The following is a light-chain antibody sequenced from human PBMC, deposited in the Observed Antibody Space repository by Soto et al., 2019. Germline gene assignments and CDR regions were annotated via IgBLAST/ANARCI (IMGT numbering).Light chain of an antibody. CDR2: TNN. V-gene: IGLV1-44*01. J-gene: IGLJ2*01. CDR3: AAWDDGLNGVV. CDR1: NSNIGSNT. Sequence: QSVLTQPPSASGTPGQRVIISCSGSNSNIGSNTANWYQQLPGTAPKLLIYTNNQRPSGVPDRFSGSKSGTSASLAISRLQSEDEADYYCAAWDDGLNGVVFGGGTKLTVL.